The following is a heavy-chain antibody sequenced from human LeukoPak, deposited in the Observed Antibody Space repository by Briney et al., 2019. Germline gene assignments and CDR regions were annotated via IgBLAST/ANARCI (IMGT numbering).Heavy chain of an antibody. Sequence: ASVKVSCKASGYTFTGYYIHWVRQAPGQGLEWMGRINPNSGGADYAQKFQGRVSMTRDTSISTAYMELSSLRSDDTAVYYCARGPRLDSSGWYYGAFDNWGQGTMVTVS. CDR3: ARGPRLDSSGWYYGAFDN. CDR2: INPNSGGA. V-gene: IGHV1-2*06. J-gene: IGHJ3*02. D-gene: IGHD6-19*01. CDR1: GYTFTGYY.